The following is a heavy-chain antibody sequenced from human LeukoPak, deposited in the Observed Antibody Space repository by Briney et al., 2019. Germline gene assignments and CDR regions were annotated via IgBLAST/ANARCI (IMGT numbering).Heavy chain of an antibody. V-gene: IGHV1-18*01. CDR3: ARDSPGMDV. CDR2: ISAYNGNT. J-gene: IGHJ6*02. Sequence: GASVKVSCKASGYTFTSYSISWVRQAPGQGLEGMGWISAYNGNTNYAQTLQGRVTMTTDTSTSTAYMELRSLGSHDTAVYYCARDSPGMDVWGQGTTVTVSS. CDR1: GYTFTSYS.